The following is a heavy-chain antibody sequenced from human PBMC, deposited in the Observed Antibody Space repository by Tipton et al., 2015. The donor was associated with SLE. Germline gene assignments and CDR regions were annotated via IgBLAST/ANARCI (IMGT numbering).Heavy chain of an antibody. D-gene: IGHD5-18*01. CDR2: IKSKTDGGTT. CDR3: ARLTTPRGYSYGFDY. Sequence: SLRLSCAASGFTFSNAWMSWVRQAPGKGLEWVGRIKSKTDGGTTDYAAPVKGRFTISRDDSKNTLYLQMNSLKTEDTAVYYCARLTTPRGYSYGFDYWGQGTLVTVSS. CDR1: GFTFSNAW. J-gene: IGHJ4*02. V-gene: IGHV3-15*01.